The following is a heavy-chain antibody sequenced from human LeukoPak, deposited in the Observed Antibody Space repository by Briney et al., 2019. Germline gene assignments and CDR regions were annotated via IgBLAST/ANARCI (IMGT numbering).Heavy chain of an antibody. CDR2: ISGSSTHI. D-gene: IGHD3-16*01. CDR1: GFSLSNYA. Sequence: GGSLRLSCAASGFSLSNYAMNWVRLAPGKGLQWVSTISGSSTHISYADSVKGRFTVSRDNAKNSLNLLMNSLRVEDTAVYYCAGALYTSGSSRGSWGQGTLVIVSS. V-gene: IGHV3-21*01. J-gene: IGHJ5*02. CDR3: AGALYTSGSSRGS.